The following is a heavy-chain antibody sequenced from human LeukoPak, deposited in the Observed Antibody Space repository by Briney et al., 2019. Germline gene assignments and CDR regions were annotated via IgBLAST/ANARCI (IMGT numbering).Heavy chain of an antibody. V-gene: IGHV3-48*03. CDR3: ARVHGSGSYGGWYFDL. CDR1: GFSFSSYE. CDR2: ISSSGSTI. J-gene: IGHJ2*01. D-gene: IGHD3-10*01. Sequence: GGSLRLSCAASGFSFSSYEMNWVRQAPGKGLEWVSYISSSGSTIYYADSVKGRFTISRDNAKNSLYLQMNSLRAEDTAVYYCARVHGSGSYGGWYFDLWGRGTLVTVSS.